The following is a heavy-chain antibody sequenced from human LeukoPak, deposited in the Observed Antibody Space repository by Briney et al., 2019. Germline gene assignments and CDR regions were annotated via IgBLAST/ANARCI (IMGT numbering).Heavy chain of an antibody. CDR2: ISSSGSTI. CDR1: GFTVGSYA. D-gene: IGHD5-18*01. CDR3: ARERPRYSYGYYYYGMDV. V-gene: IGHV3-48*03. Sequence: GGSLRLSCAVSGFTVGSYAMSWVRQAPGKGLEWVSYISSSGSTIYYADSVKGRFTISRDNAKNSLYLQMNSLRAEDTAVYYCARERPRYSYGYYYYGMDVWGQGTTVTVSS. J-gene: IGHJ6*02.